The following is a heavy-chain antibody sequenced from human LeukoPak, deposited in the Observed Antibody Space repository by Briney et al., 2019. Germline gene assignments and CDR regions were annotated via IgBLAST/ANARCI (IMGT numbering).Heavy chain of an antibody. CDR1: GYTFTGYY. CDR3: ARVGGDRSYYYMDV. V-gene: IGHV1-2*06. J-gene: IGHJ6*03. Sequence: ASVKVSCKASGYTFTGYYMHWVRQAPGQGLEWMGRINPNSGGTNYAQKFQGRVTMTRDTSISTAYMELSRPRSADTAVYYCARVGGDRSYYYMDVWGKGTTVTVSS. D-gene: IGHD3-16*01. CDR2: INPNSGGT.